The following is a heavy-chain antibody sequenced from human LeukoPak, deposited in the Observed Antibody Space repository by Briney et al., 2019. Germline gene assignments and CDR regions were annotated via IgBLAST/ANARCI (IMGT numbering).Heavy chain of an antibody. D-gene: IGHD3-10*01. J-gene: IGHJ4*02. CDR3: ARGEEYYGSGSFDYYFDY. V-gene: IGHV1-46*01. Sequence: ASVKVSCKASGYTFTSYYMHWVRQAPGQGLEWMEIINPSGGSTSYAQKFQGRVTMTRDTSTSTVYMELSSLRSEDTAVYYCARGEEYYGSGSFDYYFDYWGQGTLVTVSS. CDR1: GYTFTSYY. CDR2: INPSGGST.